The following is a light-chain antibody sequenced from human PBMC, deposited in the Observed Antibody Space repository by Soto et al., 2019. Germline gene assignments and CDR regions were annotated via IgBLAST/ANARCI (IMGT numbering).Light chain of an antibody. CDR3: SSYAGSNNVV. CDR1: SSDVGGYNY. V-gene: IGLV2-8*01. CDR2: EVS. J-gene: IGLJ2*01. Sequence: QSALTQPPSASGSPGQSVTISCTGTSSDVGGYNYVSWYQQHPRKAPKLMIYEVSRRPSGVPDRFSGSKSGNTASLTVSGLQVEDEADYYFSSYAGSNNVVFGGGPKLTVL.